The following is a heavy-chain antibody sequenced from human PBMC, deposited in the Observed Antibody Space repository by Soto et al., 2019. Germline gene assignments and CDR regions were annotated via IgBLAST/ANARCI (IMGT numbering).Heavy chain of an antibody. V-gene: IGHV1-69*13. CDR2: IIPIFGTA. CDR1: GGTFSSYA. D-gene: IGHD6-6*01. Sequence: SVKVSCKASGGTFSSYAISWVRQPPGQELEWMGGIIPIFGTANYAQKFQGRVTITADESTSTAYMELSSLRSEDTAVYYCARENHSSSGYYYYGMDVWGQGTTVTVSS. J-gene: IGHJ6*02. CDR3: ARENHSSSGYYYYGMDV.